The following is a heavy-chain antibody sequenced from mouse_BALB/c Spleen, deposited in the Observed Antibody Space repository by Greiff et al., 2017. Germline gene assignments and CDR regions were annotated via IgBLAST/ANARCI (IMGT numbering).Heavy chain of an antibody. V-gene: IGHV5-4*02. Sequence: EVQLVESGGGLVKPGGSLKLSCAASGFTFSDYYMYWVRQTPEKRLEWVATISDGGSYTYYPDSVKGRFTISRDNAKNNLYLQMSSLKSEDTAMYYCARDRGRIYYGNYGGSMDYWGQGTSVTVSS. CDR3: ARDRGRIYYGNYGGSMDY. CDR1: GFTFSDYY. D-gene: IGHD2-1*01. CDR2: ISDGGSYT. J-gene: IGHJ4*01.